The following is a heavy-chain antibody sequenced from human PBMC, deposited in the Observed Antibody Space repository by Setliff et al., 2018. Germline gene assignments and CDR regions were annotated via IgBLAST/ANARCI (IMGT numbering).Heavy chain of an antibody. Sequence: PSETLSLTCAVYGGSFSGYYWSWIRQPPGKGLEWIGEINHSGSTNYNPSLKSRVTISVDTSKNQFSLKLSSVTAADTAVYYCARGDFDSYFPLNAFDIWGQGTMVTVSS. V-gene: IGHV4-34*01. D-gene: IGHD2-21*01. CDR3: ARGDFDSYFPLNAFDI. J-gene: IGHJ3*02. CDR2: INHSGST. CDR1: GGSFSGYY.